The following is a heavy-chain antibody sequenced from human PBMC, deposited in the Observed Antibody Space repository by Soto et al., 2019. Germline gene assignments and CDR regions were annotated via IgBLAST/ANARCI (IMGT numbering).Heavy chain of an antibody. Sequence: QVQLVQSGAEVKKPGASMKVSCKASGYTFTSYYMHWVRQAPGQGLEWIGIIDPSGGSTSYAQKFQGRVTMTRDTSTSTVYMELSSLRSEDTAVYYCATSLGYCSGCSCYDGYGQQNYNYYQYMDVWGKGTTVTVSS. CDR3: ATSLGYCSGCSCYDGYGQQNYNYYQYMDV. CDR1: GYTFTSYY. CDR2: IDPSGGST. D-gene: IGHD2-15*01. J-gene: IGHJ6*03. V-gene: IGHV1-46*03.